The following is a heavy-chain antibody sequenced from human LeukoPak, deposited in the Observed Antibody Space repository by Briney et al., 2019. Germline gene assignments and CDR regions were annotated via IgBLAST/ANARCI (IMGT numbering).Heavy chain of an antibody. J-gene: IGHJ4*02. CDR1: GGSISSGDYY. Sequence: TPSETLSLTCTVSGGSISSGDYYWSWIRQPPGKGLEWIGYIYYSGSTYYNPSLKSRVTISVDTSKNQFSLKLSSVTAADTAVYYCARERFYVDGDYVAPYYFDYWGQGTLVTVSS. CDR3: ARERFYVDGDYVAPYYFDY. D-gene: IGHD4-17*01. CDR2: IYYSGST. V-gene: IGHV4-30-4*01.